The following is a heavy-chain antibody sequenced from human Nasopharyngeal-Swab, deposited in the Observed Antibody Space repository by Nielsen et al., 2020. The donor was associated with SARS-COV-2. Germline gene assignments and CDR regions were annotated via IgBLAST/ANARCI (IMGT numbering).Heavy chain of an antibody. V-gene: IGHV4-4*02. D-gene: IGHD4-23*01. CDR1: GGSISSSNW. CDR2: IYHSGST. J-gene: IGHJ3*02. Sequence: SETLSLTCAVSGGSISSSNWWSWVRQPPGKGLEWIGEIYHSGSTNYNPSLKSRVTISVDKSKNQFSLKLSSVTAADTAVYYCASFLGGRYAFDIWGQGTMGTVSS. CDR3: ASFLGGRYAFDI.